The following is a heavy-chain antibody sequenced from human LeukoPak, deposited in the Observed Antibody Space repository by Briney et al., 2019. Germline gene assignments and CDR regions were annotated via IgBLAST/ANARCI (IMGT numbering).Heavy chain of an antibody. CDR2: IYYSGST. CDR3: AREVYGSGSYYLDY. V-gene: IGHV4-59*01. Sequence: PSETLSLTCTVSGGSISSYYWSWIRQPPGKGLEWIGYIYYSGSTNYNPSLKSRVTISVNTSKKQFSLKLSSVTAADTAVYYCAREVYGSGSYYLDYWGQGTLVTVSS. D-gene: IGHD3-10*01. J-gene: IGHJ4*02. CDR1: GGSISSYY.